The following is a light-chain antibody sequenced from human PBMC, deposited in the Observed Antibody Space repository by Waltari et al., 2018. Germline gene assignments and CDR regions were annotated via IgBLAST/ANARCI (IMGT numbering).Light chain of an antibody. CDR1: SSDVGSYNL. V-gene: IGLV2-23*01. CDR2: EGS. J-gene: IGLJ3*02. CDR3: CSYAGSTSWV. Sequence: QSALTQPASVSGSPGQSLTIFCTGTSSDVGSYNLVSWYQQYPGKAPKLMIYEGSKRPAGVSKRFSGSKSGNTASLTISGLQADDEADYYCCSYAGSTSWVFGGGTKVTVL.